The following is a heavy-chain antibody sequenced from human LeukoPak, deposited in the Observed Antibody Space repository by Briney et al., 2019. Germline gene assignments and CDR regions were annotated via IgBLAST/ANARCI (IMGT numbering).Heavy chain of an antibody. CDR2: TSGPGHII. V-gene: IGHV3-48*03. Sequence: GGSLRLSCVGSEFLFSSYEMSWVRQAPGKGLEWVSYTSGPGHIIHYAESVKGRFTISRDNAKNMVYLQVNSLRAEDTAMYYCARAITYFYGSVTYDWFDPWGQGTLVTVSS. CDR1: EFLFSSYE. CDR3: ARAITYFYGSVTYDWFDP. J-gene: IGHJ5*02. D-gene: IGHD3-10*01.